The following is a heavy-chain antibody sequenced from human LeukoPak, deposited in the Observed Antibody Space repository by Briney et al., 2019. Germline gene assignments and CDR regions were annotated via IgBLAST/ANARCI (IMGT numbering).Heavy chain of an antibody. D-gene: IGHD4-17*01. Sequence: GGSLRLSCAASGFTFTNAWMSWVRQAPGKGLEWVGRIKSKTDGGTTDYAAPAKGRFTISRDDSKDTLYLQMNSLKTEDIAVYYCATEYYGADHHWGQGTLVTVSS. CDR1: GFTFTNAW. CDR3: ATEYYGADHH. V-gene: IGHV3-15*01. J-gene: IGHJ4*02. CDR2: IKSKTDGGTT.